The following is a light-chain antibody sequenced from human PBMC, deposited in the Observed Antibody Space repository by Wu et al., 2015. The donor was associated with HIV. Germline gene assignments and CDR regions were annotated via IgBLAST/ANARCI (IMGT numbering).Light chain of an antibody. CDR2: EAS. CDR1: QSVNTN. V-gene: IGKV3-15*01. Sequence: EIVMTQSPVTLSVSPGERATLSCRASQSVNTNLAWYQQKPGQAPRLLIYEASTRASGIPDRFSGSGSGTEFSLTISSMQSDDCGLYYCQEYDVRPYTFGPGDRTWTS. J-gene: IGKJ2*01. CDR3: QEYDVRPYT.